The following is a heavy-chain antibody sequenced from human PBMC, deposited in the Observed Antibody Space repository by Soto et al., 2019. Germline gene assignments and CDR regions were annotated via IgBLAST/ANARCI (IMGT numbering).Heavy chain of an antibody. J-gene: IGHJ4*01. CDR2: IHYSGST. D-gene: IGHD3-10*01. V-gene: IGHV4-31*03. Sequence: SETLSLTCTVSGGSISNGGYYWNWVRQHPGKGLEWIGYIHYSGSTWYNPSLESRVTISVDTSKDQFSLKLRSVTAADTAVYYCARVRGSGSYAAYYFDSWGQGTLVTVSS. CDR3: ARVRGSGSYAAYYFDS. CDR1: GGSISNGGYY.